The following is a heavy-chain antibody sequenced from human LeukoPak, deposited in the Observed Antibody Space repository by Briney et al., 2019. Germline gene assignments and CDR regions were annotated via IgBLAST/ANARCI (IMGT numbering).Heavy chain of an antibody. J-gene: IGHJ4*02. CDR3: ARVLHKRNYDSSDYYGS. CDR2: ISSSSSYI. Sequence: GGSLRLSCAASGFTFSSYEMNWVRQAPGKGLEWVSSISSSSSYIYYADSVKGRFTISRDNAKNSLYLQMNSLRAEDTAVYYCARVLHKRNYDSSDYYGSWGQGTLVTVSS. D-gene: IGHD3-22*01. CDR1: GFTFSSYE. V-gene: IGHV3-21*01.